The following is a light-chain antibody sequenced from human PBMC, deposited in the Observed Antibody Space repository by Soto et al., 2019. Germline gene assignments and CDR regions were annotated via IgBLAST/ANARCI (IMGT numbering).Light chain of an antibody. J-gene: IGKJ1*01. CDR3: RHNINSQWT. CDR2: AAS. V-gene: IGKV3-20*01. Sequence: EIVLTQSPGTLSLSPGERATLSCRPSQSVSSTYLDWYQQKPGQAPRLLIYAASSRATGIPDRFSGGASATDFTLTIRRLETEDFAVYYYRHNINSQWTFGQGTKVEVK. CDR1: QSVSSTY.